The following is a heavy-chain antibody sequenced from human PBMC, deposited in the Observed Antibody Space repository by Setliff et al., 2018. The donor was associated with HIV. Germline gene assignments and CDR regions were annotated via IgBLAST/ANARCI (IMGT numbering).Heavy chain of an antibody. CDR2: IYYSGST. V-gene: IGHV4-39*01. CDR1: GGSISRSSYY. J-gene: IGHJ5*02. Sequence: LTCTVSGGSISRSSYYWGWIRQPPGKGLEWIGSIYYSGSTYYNPSLKSRVTISVDTSKNQVSLKLSSVTAADTAVYYCASRVLGYCRSTSCLNWFDPWGRGTLVTVSS. CDR3: ASRVLGYCRSTSCLNWFDP. D-gene: IGHD2-2*01.